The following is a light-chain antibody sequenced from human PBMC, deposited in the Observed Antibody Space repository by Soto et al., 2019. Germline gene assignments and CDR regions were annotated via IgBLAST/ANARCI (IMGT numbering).Light chain of an antibody. CDR2: DVY. CDR1: RTDVDGYDY. CDR3: CSHAGSYTYV. J-gene: IGLJ1*01. V-gene: IGLV2-14*03. Sequence: QSVLTQPASGSGSPGQSIAISCPGVRTDVDGYDYVSWYQQHPGQAPQLIIYDVYNRPSGVSHRFSGSKSGDTASLTISGLQAEDEGDYYCCSHAGSYTYVFGTGTKVTVL.